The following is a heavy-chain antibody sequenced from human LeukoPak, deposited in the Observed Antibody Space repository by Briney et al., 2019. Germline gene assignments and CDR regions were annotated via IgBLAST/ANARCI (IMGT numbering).Heavy chain of an antibody. CDR3: AKHKENYGDSCLDDY. Sequence: GGSLRLSCAASGFTFSSSAMSWVRQAPGKGLEWVAVISYDGSNKYYADSVKGRFTISRDNSKNTLYLQMNSLRAEDTAVYYCAKHKENYGDSCLDDYWGQGTLVTVSS. CDR2: ISYDGSNK. CDR1: GFTFSSSA. V-gene: IGHV3-30-3*02. J-gene: IGHJ4*02. D-gene: IGHD4-17*01.